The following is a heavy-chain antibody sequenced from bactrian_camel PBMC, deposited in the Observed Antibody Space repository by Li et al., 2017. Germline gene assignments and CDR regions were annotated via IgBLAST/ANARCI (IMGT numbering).Heavy chain of an antibody. Sequence: HVQLVESGGGSVKAGGSLTLTCVASGYTGSIHTQAWFRQTPGKEREGVASISAATGSTYYADSVKGRFTISQDRAKNTVYLQMNDLKPEDTAMYYCVARTSALPCAEWRYGYNYWGQGTQVTVS. V-gene: IGHV3S54*01. CDR1: GYTGSIHT. CDR3: VARTSALPCAEWRYGYNY. J-gene: IGHJ4*01. D-gene: IGHD3*01. CDR2: ISAATGST.